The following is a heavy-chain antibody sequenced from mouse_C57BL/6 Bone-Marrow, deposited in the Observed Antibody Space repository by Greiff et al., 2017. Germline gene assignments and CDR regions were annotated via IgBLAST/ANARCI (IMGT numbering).Heavy chain of an antibody. J-gene: IGHJ1*03. CDR1: GYTFTEYT. CDR2: FYPGSGSI. V-gene: IGHV1-62-2*01. CDR3: ARHEDARDSWYFDV. Sequence: QVHVKQSGAELVKPGASVKLSCKASGYTFTEYTIHWVRQRSGQGLEWIGWFYPGSGSIKYNEKFKDKAALTADKSSSTVYMELSRLTSEDSAVYFCARHEDARDSWYFDVWGTGTTVTVSS.